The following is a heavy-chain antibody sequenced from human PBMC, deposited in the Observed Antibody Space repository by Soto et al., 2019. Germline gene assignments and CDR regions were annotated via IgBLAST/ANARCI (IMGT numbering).Heavy chain of an antibody. Sequence: SETLSLTCTVSGGSISSYYWSWIRQPPGKGLEWIGYIYYSGSTNYNPSLKSRVTISVDTSKNQFSLKLSSVTAADTAVYYCARFLVSEYYYYYGMGVWGQGTTVTV. CDR1: GGSISSYY. CDR2: IYYSGST. D-gene: IGHD6-6*01. CDR3: ARFLVSEYYYYYGMGV. J-gene: IGHJ6*02. V-gene: IGHV4-59*01.